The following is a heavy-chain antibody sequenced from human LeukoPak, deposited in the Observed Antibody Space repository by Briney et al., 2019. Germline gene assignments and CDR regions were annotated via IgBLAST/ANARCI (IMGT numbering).Heavy chain of an antibody. Sequence: SETLSLTCTVSGDSISNYYWGWIRQPAGKGLEWIGRIHSSGGTNNNPSLESRLTMSVDTSKNQFSLKLTSVTAADTAVYYCAKEGLSSMNWDSWGQGALVTVSS. J-gene: IGHJ4*02. CDR1: GDSISNYY. D-gene: IGHD1-1*01. CDR2: IHSSGGT. CDR3: AKEGLSSMNWDS. V-gene: IGHV4-4*07.